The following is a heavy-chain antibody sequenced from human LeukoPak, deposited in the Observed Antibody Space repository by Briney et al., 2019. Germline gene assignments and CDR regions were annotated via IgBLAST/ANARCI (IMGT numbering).Heavy chain of an antibody. CDR3: ARDRDYYYYYMDV. J-gene: IGHJ6*03. CDR1: GGSFSGYY. Sequence: PSETLSLTCAVYGGSFSGYYWSWIRQPPGKGLEWIGEINHSGSTNYNPSLKSRVTISVDTSKNQFSLKLSSVTAADTALYYCARDRDYYYYYMDVWGKGTTVTVSS. CDR2: INHSGST. V-gene: IGHV4-34*01.